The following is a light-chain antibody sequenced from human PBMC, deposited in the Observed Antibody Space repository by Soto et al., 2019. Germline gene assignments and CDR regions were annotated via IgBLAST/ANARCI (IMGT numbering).Light chain of an antibody. J-gene: IGKJ2*01. CDR3: QQYNGYPSS. CDR2: EAS. V-gene: IGKV1-5*03. Sequence: DVQMTQSPSTLSASVGDRVTITCRASETVDGWLAWYQQKPGKAPNLLISEASLLQSGVSTRFTGSGSETEFTLTVSSLLPDDFATYYCQQYNGYPSSFGQGTKLEI. CDR1: ETVDGW.